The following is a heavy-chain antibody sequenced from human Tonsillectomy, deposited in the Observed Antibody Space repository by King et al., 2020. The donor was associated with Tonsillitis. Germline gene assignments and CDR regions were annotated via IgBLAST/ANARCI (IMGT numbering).Heavy chain of an antibody. V-gene: IGHV3-30*04. CDR1: GFTFSDYA. CDR2: ISYDGTNK. J-gene: IGHJ4*02. CDR3: ASVGAYSVLGACDY. Sequence: VQLVVSGRGVVQPGRSLRLSCAASGFTFSDYAILWVRQAPGKGLEGVAVISYDGTNKYYTDSVKGRFTISRDNSKNTLYLQMNSLRAEDTAVYYCASVGAYSVLGACDYWGQGTLVTVSS. D-gene: IGHD2-21*01.